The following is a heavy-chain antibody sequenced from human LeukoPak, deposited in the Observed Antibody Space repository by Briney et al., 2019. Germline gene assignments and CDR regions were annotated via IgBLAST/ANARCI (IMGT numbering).Heavy chain of an antibody. V-gene: IGHV4-61*02. J-gene: IGHJ4*02. CDR3: ARDEVRADYFDY. CDR1: GGSISSGSYL. Sequence: SDPLSLPCTVSGGSISSGSYLGSWIRRPAARGLDWNGRIYTSVSTTYNPSHKSRVTISVDTSKNQFSLKLSSVTAADTAVYYCARDEVRADYFDYWGQGTLVTVSP. CDR2: IYTSVST. D-gene: IGHD3-10*01.